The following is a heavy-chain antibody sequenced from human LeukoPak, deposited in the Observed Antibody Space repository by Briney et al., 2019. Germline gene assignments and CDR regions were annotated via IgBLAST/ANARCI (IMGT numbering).Heavy chain of an antibody. Sequence: ASVKVSCKASGYTFTSYGISWVRQAPGQVLEWMGIINPVDGHTIYARKFQGRVTMTRDTSTTTVYMDLSSLRSEDTAVYYCARVDAASGSHFWDYWGQGTLVIVSS. CDR2: INPVDGHT. D-gene: IGHD3-3*02. CDR3: ARVDAASGSHFWDY. V-gene: IGHV1-18*01. CDR1: GYTFTSYG. J-gene: IGHJ4*02.